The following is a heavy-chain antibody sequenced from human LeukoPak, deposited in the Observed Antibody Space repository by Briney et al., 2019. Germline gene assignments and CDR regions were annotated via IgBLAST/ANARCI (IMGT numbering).Heavy chain of an antibody. CDR3: ARGRDGSGSFDY. V-gene: IGHV4-59*12. Sequence: SETLSLTCTVSGGSISTYYWSWIRQPPGKGLEWIGYIYYSGSTYYNPSLKSRLTISVDRSKNQFSLKLNSVTAADTALYYCARGRDGSGSFDYWGQGTPVTVSS. J-gene: IGHJ4*02. D-gene: IGHD3-10*01. CDR1: GGSISTYY. CDR2: IYYSGST.